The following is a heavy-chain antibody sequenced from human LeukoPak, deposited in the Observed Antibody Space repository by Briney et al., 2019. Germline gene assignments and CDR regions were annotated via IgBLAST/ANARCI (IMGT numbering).Heavy chain of an antibody. CDR3: ARDLGAAAGNSLIEDYYYYYMDV. J-gene: IGHJ6*03. D-gene: IGHD6-13*01. Sequence: SETLSLTCTVSGGSISSYYWSWIRQPPGKGLEWIGEINHSGSTNYNPSLKSRVTISVDRSKNQFSLKLSSVTAADTAVYYCARDLGAAAGNSLIEDYYYYYMDVWGKGTTVTVSS. CDR2: INHSGST. V-gene: IGHV4-34*01. CDR1: GGSISSYY.